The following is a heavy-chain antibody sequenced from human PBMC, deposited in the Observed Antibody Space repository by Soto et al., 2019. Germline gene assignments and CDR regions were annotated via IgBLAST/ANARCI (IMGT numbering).Heavy chain of an antibody. D-gene: IGHD3-10*01. CDR2: IIPIFGTA. V-gene: IGHV1-69*12. CDR3: ARVGYYGSGSFRHLMDV. J-gene: IGHJ6*02. Sequence: QVQLVQSGAEVKKPGSSVKVSCKASGGTFSSYAISWVRQAPGQGLEWMGGIIPIFGTANYAQKFQGRVTITADESTSTAYMELSSLRSEDTAVYYCARVGYYGSGSFRHLMDVWGQGPTVTVSS. CDR1: GGTFSSYA.